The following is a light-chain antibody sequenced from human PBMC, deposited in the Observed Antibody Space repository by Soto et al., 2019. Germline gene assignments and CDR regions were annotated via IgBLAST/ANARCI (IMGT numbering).Light chain of an antibody. J-gene: IGKJ5*01. CDR3: QQRSNWPPIT. Sequence: EIVLTQSPGTLSLSPGGRATLSCRASQSVSSSYLAWYQQKPGQAPRLLIYGASSRATGIPDRFSGSGSGTDFTLTISSLEPEDFAVYYCQQRSNWPPITFGQGTRLEIK. CDR1: QSVSSSY. V-gene: IGKV3D-20*02. CDR2: GAS.